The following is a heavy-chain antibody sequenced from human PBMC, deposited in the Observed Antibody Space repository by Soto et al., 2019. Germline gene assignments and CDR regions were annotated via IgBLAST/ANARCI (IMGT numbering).Heavy chain of an antibody. D-gene: IGHD3-3*01. CDR1: GYTFTGYY. Sequence: GASVKVCCKASGYTFTGYYMHWVRQAPGQGLEWMGWINPNSGGTNYAQKFQGRVTMTRDTSISTAYMELSRLRSDDTAVYYCARDFLASWSGYYTWFDPWGQGTLVTVSS. CDR3: ARDFLASWSGYYTWFDP. V-gene: IGHV1-2*02. CDR2: INPNSGGT. J-gene: IGHJ5*02.